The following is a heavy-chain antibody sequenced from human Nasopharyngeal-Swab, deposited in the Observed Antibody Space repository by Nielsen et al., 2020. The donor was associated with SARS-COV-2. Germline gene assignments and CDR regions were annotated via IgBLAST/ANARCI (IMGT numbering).Heavy chain of an antibody. Sequence: GESLKISCAASGFTFSSYGMHWVRQAPGKGLEWVAVISYDGSNKYYADSVKGRFTISRDNSKNTLYLQMNSLRAEDTAVYYCAKEDLDYWGQGILVTVSS. J-gene: IGHJ4*02. CDR3: AKEDLDY. CDR1: GFTFSSYG. CDR2: ISYDGSNK. V-gene: IGHV3-30*18.